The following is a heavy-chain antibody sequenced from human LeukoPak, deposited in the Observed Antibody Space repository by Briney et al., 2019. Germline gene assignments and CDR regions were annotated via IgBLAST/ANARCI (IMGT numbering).Heavy chain of an antibody. Sequence: GGSLRLSCAASGFTFSSYAMHWVRQAPGKGLEWVAVISYDGSNKYYADSVKGRFTISRDNAKNTAYLQMDSLRAEDTAMYYCARVEVGASRSFDIWGQGTVVTVSS. J-gene: IGHJ3*02. D-gene: IGHD1-26*01. CDR1: GFTFSSYA. CDR3: ARVEVGASRSFDI. CDR2: ISYDGSNK. V-gene: IGHV3-30*04.